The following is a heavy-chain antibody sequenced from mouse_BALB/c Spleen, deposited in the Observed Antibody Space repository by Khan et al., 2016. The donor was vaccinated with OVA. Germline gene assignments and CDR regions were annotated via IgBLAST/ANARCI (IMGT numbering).Heavy chain of an antibody. V-gene: IGHV2-9*02. J-gene: IGHJ4*01. CDR2: LWAGGST. Sequence: QVQLKESGPGLVAPSQSLSITCTVSGFSLTNYGVNWVRLPPGKGLEWLGVLWAGGSTNYNSALISRLSISKDTSMSHVFLKMNSLQTDYTSKYYFARCYDPYYAIDYWGQGTSVTVSS. CDR3: ARCYDPYYAIDY. CDR1: GFSLTNYG. D-gene: IGHD2-3*01.